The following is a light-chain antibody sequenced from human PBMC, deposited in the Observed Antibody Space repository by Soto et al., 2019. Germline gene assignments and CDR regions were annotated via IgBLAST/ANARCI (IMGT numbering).Light chain of an antibody. V-gene: IGLV1-40*01. J-gene: IGLJ3*02. CDR2: GNS. Sequence: QSVLTQPPSVSGAPGQRVTISCTGSSSNIGAGYDVHWYQQLPGTAPKVLIYGNSNRPSGVPDRFSGSKSGTSASLAITGLQAEDEADYYCQSYDRSLNGVVFGGGTKLPVL. CDR3: QSYDRSLNGVV. CDR1: SSNIGAGYD.